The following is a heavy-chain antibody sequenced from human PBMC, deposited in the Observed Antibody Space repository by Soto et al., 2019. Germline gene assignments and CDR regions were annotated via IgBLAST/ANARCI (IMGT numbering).Heavy chain of an antibody. Sequence: QVQLVESGGGVVQPGRSLRLSCAASGFTFSSYAMHWVRQAPGKGLEWVAVISYDGSNKYYADSVKGRFTISRDNSKNXXYLQMNSLRAEDTAVYYCARDQMITFGGVIVNFDYWGQGTLVTVSS. V-gene: IGHV3-30-3*01. CDR3: ARDQMITFGGVIVNFDY. CDR2: ISYDGSNK. J-gene: IGHJ4*02. CDR1: GFTFSSYA. D-gene: IGHD3-16*02.